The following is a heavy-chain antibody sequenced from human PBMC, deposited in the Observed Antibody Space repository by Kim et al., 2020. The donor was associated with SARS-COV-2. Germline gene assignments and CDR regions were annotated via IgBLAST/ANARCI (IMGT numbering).Heavy chain of an antibody. CDR3: AKESFVLGADMGGEEY. CDR2: ISYDGSNK. J-gene: IGHJ4*02. Sequence: GGSLRLSCAASGFTFSSYGMHWVRQAPGKGLEWVAVISYDGSNKYYADSVKGRFTISRDNSKNTLYLQMNSLRAEDTAVYYCAKESFVLGADMGGEEYWGQGTLVTVSS. D-gene: IGHD3-10*02. CDR1: GFTFSSYG. V-gene: IGHV3-30*18.